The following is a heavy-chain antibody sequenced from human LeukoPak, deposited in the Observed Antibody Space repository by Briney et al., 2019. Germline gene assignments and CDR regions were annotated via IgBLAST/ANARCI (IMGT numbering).Heavy chain of an antibody. CDR2: IYPGDSDT. CDR3: ARVKGIAVAGTRWFNFDY. D-gene: IGHD6-19*01. J-gene: IGHJ4*02. CDR1: GYSFTSYW. V-gene: IGHV5-51*01. Sequence: GESLKISCKGSGYSFTSYWIGWVRQMPGKGLEWMGVIYPGDSDTRYSPSFQGQATISADTSISTAYLQWSSLKASDTAMYNCARVKGIAVAGTRWFNFDYWGQGTLVTVSS.